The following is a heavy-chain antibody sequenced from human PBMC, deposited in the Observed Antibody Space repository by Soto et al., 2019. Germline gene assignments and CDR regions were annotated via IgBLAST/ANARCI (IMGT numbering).Heavy chain of an antibody. V-gene: IGHV3-33*01. D-gene: IGHD4-17*01. Sequence: GGSLRLSCAASGFTFSSYGMHWVRQAPGKGLEWVAVIWYDGSNKYYTDSVKGRFTISRDNSKNTLYLQMNSLRAEDTAVYYCARGGNTVTNFDYWGQGTLVTVSS. J-gene: IGHJ4*02. CDR3: ARGGNTVTNFDY. CDR2: IWYDGSNK. CDR1: GFTFSSYG.